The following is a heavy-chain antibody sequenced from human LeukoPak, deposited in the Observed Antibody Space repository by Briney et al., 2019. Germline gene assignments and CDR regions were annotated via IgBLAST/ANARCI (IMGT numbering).Heavy chain of an antibody. V-gene: IGHV1-2*02. CDR3: ARSDGFSGYSSLGDS. J-gene: IGHJ5*01. CDR1: GYTFTGYY. Sequence: ASVKVSCKASGYTFTGYYMHWVRQAPGQGLEWMGWINPNSGDTNYAQKFQGRVTMTRDTSISTAYMELSRLRSDDTALYYCARSDGFSGYSSLGDSWGQGTLVTVSS. D-gene: IGHD3-22*01. CDR2: INPNSGDT.